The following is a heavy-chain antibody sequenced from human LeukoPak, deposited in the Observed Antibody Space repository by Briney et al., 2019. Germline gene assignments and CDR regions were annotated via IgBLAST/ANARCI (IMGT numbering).Heavy chain of an antibody. D-gene: IGHD2/OR15-2a*01. Sequence: GESLKISCNSSGYIYTSYWIGWVRQMPGKGLEWMGIIYPGDSDTRYSPSFQGQVTISADKSIGTAYLQWSSLKASDTAMYYCARHGEYSDAFDIWGQGTMVTVSS. J-gene: IGHJ3*02. V-gene: IGHV5-51*01. CDR2: IYPGDSDT. CDR3: ARHGEYSDAFDI. CDR1: GYIYTSYW.